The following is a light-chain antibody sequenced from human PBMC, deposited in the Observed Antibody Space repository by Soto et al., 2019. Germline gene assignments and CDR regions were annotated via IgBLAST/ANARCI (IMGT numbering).Light chain of an antibody. Sequence: EIVMTQSPATLSVSPGQRATLPCRASQSVSSNLAWYQQKPAQAPRLLIYGASTRATGIPASFSGSGSATEFTLTISSLQSPDYAAYYCHQYNNWPPWTFGQGTQVDIK. CDR1: QSVSSN. V-gene: IGKV3-15*01. CDR3: HQYNNWPPWT. CDR2: GAS. J-gene: IGKJ1*01.